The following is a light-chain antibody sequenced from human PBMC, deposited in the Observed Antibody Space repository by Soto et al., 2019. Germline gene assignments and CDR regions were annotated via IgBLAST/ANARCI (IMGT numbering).Light chain of an antibody. CDR1: SSDVGGYNY. CDR2: EVS. CDR3: SSYTSSSTLDLV. Sequence: QSVLTQPASVSGSPGQSITISCTGTSSDVGGYNYVSWYQQHPGKAPKLMIYEVSNRPSGVSNRFSGSKSGNTASLTISVLQAEDEADYYCSSYTSSSTLDLVFGGGTKLTVL. V-gene: IGLV2-14*01. J-gene: IGLJ2*01.